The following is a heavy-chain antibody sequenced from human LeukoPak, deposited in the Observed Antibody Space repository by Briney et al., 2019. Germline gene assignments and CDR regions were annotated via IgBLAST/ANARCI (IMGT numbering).Heavy chain of an antibody. J-gene: IGHJ3*02. CDR1: GGSISSYY. CDR3: ARLYGWGRWLQNYAFDI. Sequence: SETLSLTCTVSGGSISSYYWSWIRQPPGKGLEWIGYIYTSGSTNYNPSLKSRVTISVDPSKNQFSLKLSSVTAADTAVYYCARLYGWGRWLQNYAFDIWGQGTMVTVSS. V-gene: IGHV4-4*09. CDR2: IYTSGST. D-gene: IGHD5-24*01.